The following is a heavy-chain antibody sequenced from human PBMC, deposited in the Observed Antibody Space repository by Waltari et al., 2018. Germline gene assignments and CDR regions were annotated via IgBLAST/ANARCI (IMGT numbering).Heavy chain of an antibody. CDR2: IWPDGGNK. Sequence: QAQLVESGGGVVQPGRSLRLSCAASGFSFSIYGMHWVRQAPGKGLEWVAVIWPDGGNKYYADSVKGRFTISKDNSNNMLYLQMNSLRTEDTASYYCASRSPALDYWGQGTLVTVSS. J-gene: IGHJ4*02. V-gene: IGHV3-33*03. CDR1: GFSFSIYG. CDR3: ASRSPALDY.